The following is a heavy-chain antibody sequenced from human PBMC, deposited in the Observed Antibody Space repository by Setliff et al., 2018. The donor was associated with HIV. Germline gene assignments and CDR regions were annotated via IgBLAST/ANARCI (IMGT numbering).Heavy chain of an antibody. V-gene: IGHV3-23*01. D-gene: IGHD3-22*01. CDR1: GLNFSTYV. Sequence: TGGSLRLSCAASGLNFSTYVVNWIRQAPGKGLEWVSVFGNTGDTTYYTDSVKGRFSLSRDSSKNTLYLQMNNLSAEDTAVYYCAFDSRGYFSDPLDSWGQGTQVTVSS. J-gene: IGHJ4*02. CDR2: FGNTGDTT. CDR3: AFDSRGYFSDPLDS.